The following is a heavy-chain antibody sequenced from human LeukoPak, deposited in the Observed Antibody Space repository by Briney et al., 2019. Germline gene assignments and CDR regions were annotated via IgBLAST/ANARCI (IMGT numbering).Heavy chain of an antibody. CDR2: IYSTGST. CDR1: GGSISSYY. CDR3: ARQIASAGTAGFDF. V-gene: IGHV4-4*07. D-gene: IGHD6-13*01. Sequence: SETLSLTCTVSGGSISSYYWSWIRQPAGKGLEWIGRIYSTGSTNYNPSLKSRVSMSVDTSKNQFPLRLRSVTAADTAVYYCARQIASAGTAGFDFWGQGALVTVSS. J-gene: IGHJ4*02.